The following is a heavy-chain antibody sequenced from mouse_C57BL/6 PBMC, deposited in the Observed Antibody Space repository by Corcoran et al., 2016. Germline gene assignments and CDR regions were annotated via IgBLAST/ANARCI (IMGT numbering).Heavy chain of an antibody. J-gene: IGHJ1*03. Sequence: QIQLVQSGPELKKPGETVKISCQASGYTFTTYGMSWVKQAPGKGLKWMGWINTYSGVPTYADDFKGRFAFSLETSASTAYLPINNLKNEDTATYFCAKDTTTVVDPHWYFDVWGTGTTVTVSS. D-gene: IGHD1-1*01. CDR3: AKDTTTVVDPHWYFDV. CDR2: INTYSGVP. V-gene: IGHV9-3*01. CDR1: GYTFTTYG.